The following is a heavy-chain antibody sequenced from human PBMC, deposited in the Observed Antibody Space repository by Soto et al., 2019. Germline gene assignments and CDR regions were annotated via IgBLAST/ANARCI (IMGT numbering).Heavy chain of an antibody. J-gene: IGHJ4*02. Sequence: QVQLVESGGGVVQPGRSPRLSCAASGFTFSSYAMHWVRQAPGKGLEWVAVISYDGSNKYYADSVKGRFTISRDNSKNTLDLQMNSLRAEDTAVYYCASDGDSSGWYAKIDYWGQGTLVTVSS. CDR3: ASDGDSSGWYAKIDY. V-gene: IGHV3-30-3*01. D-gene: IGHD6-19*01. CDR2: ISYDGSNK. CDR1: GFTFSSYA.